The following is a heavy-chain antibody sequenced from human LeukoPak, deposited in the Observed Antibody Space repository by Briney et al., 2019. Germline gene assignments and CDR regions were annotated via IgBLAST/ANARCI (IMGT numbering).Heavy chain of an antibody. J-gene: IGHJ4*02. Sequence: GGSLRLSCAASGFTVSSNDMSWVRQAPGKGLEWVAVIYSGGSTYYSDSVKGRCTISRDNSKNTLYLQTNSLRAEDTAAYYCARVPSSGWYSDYWGQGTLVTVSS. D-gene: IGHD6-19*01. V-gene: IGHV3-53*01. CDR2: IYSGGST. CDR1: GFTVSSND. CDR3: ARVPSSGWYSDY.